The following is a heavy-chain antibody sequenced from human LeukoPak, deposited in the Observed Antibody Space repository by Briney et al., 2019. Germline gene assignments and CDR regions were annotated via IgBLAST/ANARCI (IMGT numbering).Heavy chain of an antibody. Sequence: GGSLRLSCAASGFTFSSYSMNWVRQAPGKGLEWVSYISSGSGSIYYADSVKGRFTISRDNAKNSLYLQMNSLRAEDTAVYYCARDHSDGSGSSYFDYWGQGTLVTVSS. CDR1: GFTFSSYS. V-gene: IGHV3-48*04. J-gene: IGHJ4*02. D-gene: IGHD3-10*01. CDR2: ISSGSGSI. CDR3: ARDHSDGSGSSYFDY.